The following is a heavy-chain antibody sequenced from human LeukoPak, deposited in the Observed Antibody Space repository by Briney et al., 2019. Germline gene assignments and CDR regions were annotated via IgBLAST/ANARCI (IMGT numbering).Heavy chain of an antibody. CDR3: ARAGVDSSGWWLDY. CDR2: IYTSGST. D-gene: IGHD6-19*01. Sequence: SETLSLTCTVSGGSISSGSYYWSWIRQPAGKGLEWIGRIYTSGSTNYNPSLKSRVTISVDTSKNQFSLKLSSVTAADTAVYYCARAGVDSSGWWLDYWGQGTLVTVSS. CDR1: GGSISSGSYY. J-gene: IGHJ4*02. V-gene: IGHV4-61*02.